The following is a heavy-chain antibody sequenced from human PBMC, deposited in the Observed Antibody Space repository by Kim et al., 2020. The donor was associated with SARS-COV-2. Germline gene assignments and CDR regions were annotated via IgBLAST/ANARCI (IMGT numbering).Heavy chain of an antibody. Sequence: GGSLRLSCAASGFTFSSYWMHWVRQAPGKGLVWVSRINSDGSSTSYADSVKGRFTISRDNAKNTLYLQMNSLRAEDTAVYYCARVSPELRFLEWLSPFDYWGQGTLVTVSS. CDR3: ARVSPELRFLEWLSPFDY. CDR2: INSDGSST. J-gene: IGHJ4*02. D-gene: IGHD3-3*01. CDR1: GFTFSSYW. V-gene: IGHV3-74*01.